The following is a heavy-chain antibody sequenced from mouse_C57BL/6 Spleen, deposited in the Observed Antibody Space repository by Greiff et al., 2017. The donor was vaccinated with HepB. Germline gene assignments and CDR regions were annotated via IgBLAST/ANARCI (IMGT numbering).Heavy chain of an antibody. CDR1: GYAFSSSW. CDR3: ARRGELLYFDY. CDR2: IYPGDGDT. J-gene: IGHJ2*01. D-gene: IGHD2-1*01. V-gene: IGHV1-82*01. Sequence: VKLQESGPELVKPGASVKISCKASGYAFSSSWMNWVKQRPGKGLEWIGRIYPGDGDTNYNGKFKGKATLTADKSSSTAYMQLSSLTSEDSAVYFCARRGELLYFDYWGQGTTLTVSS.